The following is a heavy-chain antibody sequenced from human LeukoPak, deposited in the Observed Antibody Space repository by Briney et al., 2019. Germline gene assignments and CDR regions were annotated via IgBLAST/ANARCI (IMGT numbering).Heavy chain of an antibody. J-gene: IGHJ6*03. D-gene: IGHD2-8*01. CDR2: IYTSGST. Sequence: SETLSLTCTVSGGSISSYYWSWIQQPAGKGLEWIGRIYTSGSTNYNPSLKSRVTMSVDTSKNQFSLKLSSVTAADTAVYYCARGWSQYYYYYYMDVWGKGTTVTVSS. CDR1: GGSISSYY. V-gene: IGHV4-4*07. CDR3: ARGWSQYYYYYYMDV.